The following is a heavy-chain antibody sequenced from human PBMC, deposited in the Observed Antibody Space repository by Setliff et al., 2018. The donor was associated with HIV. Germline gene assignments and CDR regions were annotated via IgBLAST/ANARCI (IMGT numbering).Heavy chain of an antibody. J-gene: IGHJ5*02. V-gene: IGHV1-69*05. Sequence: SVKVSCKASGGTFITYPISWVRQAPGQGLEWMGRVIPLYNTADYGQKFQGRVTITRDTSASTAYMDLSSLRSEDTAVYCCARDAARRAAADTPVWFDPWGQGTLVTVSS. CDR2: VIPLYNTA. CDR3: ARDAARRAAADTPVWFDP. CDR1: GGTFITYP. D-gene: IGHD6-13*01.